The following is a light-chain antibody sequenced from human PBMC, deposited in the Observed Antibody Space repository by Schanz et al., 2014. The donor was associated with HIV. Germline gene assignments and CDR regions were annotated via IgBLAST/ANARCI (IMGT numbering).Light chain of an antibody. Sequence: DIQMTQSPSTLSASVGDRVTITCRASQSISSWLAWYQQKPGKAPKLLIYKASSLESGVPSRFSGSGSGTEFTLTISSLQPDDFAVYYCQQRSNRPPIYTFGQGTKLEIK. CDR3: QQRSNRPPIYT. V-gene: IGKV1-5*03. J-gene: IGKJ2*01. CDR2: KAS. CDR1: QSISSW.